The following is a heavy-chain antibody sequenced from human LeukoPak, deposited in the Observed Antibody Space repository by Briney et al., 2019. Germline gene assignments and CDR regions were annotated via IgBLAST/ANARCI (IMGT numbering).Heavy chain of an antibody. CDR2: IYYSGST. CDR3: ARVVGYCSSTSCLNWFDP. D-gene: IGHD2-2*03. CDR1: GGSISSGDYY. J-gene: IGHJ5*02. V-gene: IGHV4-30-4*02. Sequence: SETLSLTCTVPGGSISSGDYYWSWIRQPPGKGLEWIGYIYYSGSTYYNPSLKSRVTISVDTSKNQFSLKLSSVTAADTAVYYCARVVGYCSSTSCLNWFDPWGQGTLVTVSS.